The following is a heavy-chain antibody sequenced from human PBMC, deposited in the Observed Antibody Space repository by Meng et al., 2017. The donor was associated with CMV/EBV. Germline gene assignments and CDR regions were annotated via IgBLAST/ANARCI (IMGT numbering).Heavy chain of an antibody. V-gene: IGHV3-23*01. CDR3: AKGRSIEAPGTRYFDC. CDR1: EFTFSSYA. CDR2: ISDSGGIT. Sequence: GSLRLSCAASEFTFSSYAMNWVRQAPGKGLEWVSIISDSGGITYYADSVEGRFTISRDNSKNTLYLQMNSLRAEDTAVYYCAKGRSIEAPGTRYFDCWGQGTLVTVSS. D-gene: IGHD6-13*01. J-gene: IGHJ4*02.